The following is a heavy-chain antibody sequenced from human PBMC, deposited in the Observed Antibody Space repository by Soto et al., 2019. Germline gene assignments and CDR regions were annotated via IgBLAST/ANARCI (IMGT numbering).Heavy chain of an antibody. Sequence: SQAKPVTSSVAGGSISTSNFHPVCISKPPGNWLEWIGSVYYSGSPYYTPPLKSRVTISVDTSKSQFSLKLSSVTAADTAVYYCARHRVPYSRSWFDYWGQGALVTVSS. CDR3: ARHRVPYSRSWFDY. D-gene: IGHD6-13*01. CDR1: GGSISTSNFH. V-gene: IGHV4-39*01. J-gene: IGHJ5*01. CDR2: VYYSGSP.